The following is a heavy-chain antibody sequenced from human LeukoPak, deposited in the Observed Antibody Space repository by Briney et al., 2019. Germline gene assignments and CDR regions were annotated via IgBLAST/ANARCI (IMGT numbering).Heavy chain of an antibody. CDR3: ARVGSDWNDVRYNWFDP. CDR2: IFQSGSA. D-gene: IGHD1-1*01. Sequence: SETLSLTCAVSGGSISSGDYSWSWIRQPPGKGLEWIGYIFQSGSAYYNPSLKSRVTISVDRSKNQFSLKLSSVTAADTAVYYCARVGSDWNDVRYNWFDPWGQGTLVTVSS. CDR1: GGSISSGDYS. V-gene: IGHV4-30-2*01. J-gene: IGHJ5*02.